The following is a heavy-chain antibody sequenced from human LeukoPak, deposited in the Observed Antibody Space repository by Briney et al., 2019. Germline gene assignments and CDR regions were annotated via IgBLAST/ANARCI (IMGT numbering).Heavy chain of an antibody. CDR2: IIPILGIA. CDR1: GGTFSSYT. D-gene: IGHD6-25*01. V-gene: IGHV1-69*02. Sequence: ASVKVSCKASGGTFSSYTISWVRQAPGQGLEWMGRIIPILGIANYAQKFQGRVTLTADKSTSTAYMELSSLRSEDTAVYYCARVAATYDAFDIWGQGTMVTVSS. J-gene: IGHJ3*02. CDR3: ARVAATYDAFDI.